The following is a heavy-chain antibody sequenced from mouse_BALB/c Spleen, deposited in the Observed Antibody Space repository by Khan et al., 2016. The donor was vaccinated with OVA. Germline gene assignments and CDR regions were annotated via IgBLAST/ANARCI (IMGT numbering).Heavy chain of an antibody. J-gene: IGHJ3*01. CDR1: GFTFSTYG. D-gene: IGHD1-1*01. CDR2: VSTGGSYT. CDR3: TRLAYYYDSEGFAY. Sequence: EVELVESGGDLVKPGGSLKLSCAASGFTFSTYGMSWVRQAPDKRLEWVATVSTGGSYTYYPDSVKGRFSISRDNSKNTLYLQLSGLRSEDTDMVYGTRLAYYYDSEGFAYWGQGTLVTVSA. V-gene: IGHV5-6*01.